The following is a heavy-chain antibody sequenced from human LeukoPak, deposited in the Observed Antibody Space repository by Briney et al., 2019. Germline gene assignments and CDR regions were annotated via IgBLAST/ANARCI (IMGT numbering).Heavy chain of an antibody. V-gene: IGHV1-69*05. CDR3: ARGHSSSYYFDY. CDR2: IIPIFGTA. J-gene: IGHJ4*02. CDR1: GGTFSSYA. D-gene: IGHD6-6*01. Sequence: SVKVSCKASGGTFSSYAISWVRHAPGQGLEWMGGIIPIFGTANYAQKFQGRVTITTDESTSTAYMELSSLRSEDTAVYYCARGHSSSYYFDYWGQGTLVTVSS.